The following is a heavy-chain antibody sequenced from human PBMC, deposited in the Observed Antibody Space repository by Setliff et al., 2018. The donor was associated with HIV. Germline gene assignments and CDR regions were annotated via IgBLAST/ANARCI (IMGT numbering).Heavy chain of an antibody. J-gene: IGHJ4*02. CDR1: GFTFGEYG. CDR2: IRSRPFGGTT. V-gene: IGHV3-49*03. D-gene: IGHD4-17*01. Sequence: PGGSLRLSCLGSGFTFGEYGMSWFRQAPGKGLEWVGFIRSRPFGGTTEYAASVKGRFTISRDDSKSIAYLQMNSLKTEDTAVYFCTRDGGGDYGVYAPDYWGQGTLVTVSS. CDR3: TRDGGGDYGVYAPDY.